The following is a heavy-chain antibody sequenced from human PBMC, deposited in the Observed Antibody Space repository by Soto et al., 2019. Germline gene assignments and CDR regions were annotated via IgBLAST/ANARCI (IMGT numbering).Heavy chain of an antibody. V-gene: IGHV4-30-2*01. Sequence: PSETLSLTCAVSGGSISSGGYSWSWIRQPPGKGLEGIGYIYHSGSIYYNPSLKSRVTISVDRSKNQFSLKLSSVTAADTAVYYCARIRFLGYYYYYGMDVWGQGTTVTVSS. D-gene: IGHD3-10*01. J-gene: IGHJ6*02. CDR3: ARIRFLGYYYYYGMDV. CDR1: GGSISSGGYS. CDR2: IYHSGSI.